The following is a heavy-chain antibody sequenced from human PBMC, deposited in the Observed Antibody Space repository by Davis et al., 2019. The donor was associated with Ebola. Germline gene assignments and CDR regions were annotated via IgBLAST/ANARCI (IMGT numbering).Heavy chain of an antibody. D-gene: IGHD3-22*01. CDR1: GFTFSSYA. J-gene: IGHJ3*02. V-gene: IGHV3-23*01. CDR2: ISGSGGST. CDR3: AKRTMIAGHDI. Sequence: GESLKISCAASGFTFSSYAMSWVRQAPGKGLEWVSAISGSGGSTYYADSVKGRFTISRDNSKNTLYLQMNSLRAEDTAVYYCAKRTMIAGHDIWGQGTMVTVSS.